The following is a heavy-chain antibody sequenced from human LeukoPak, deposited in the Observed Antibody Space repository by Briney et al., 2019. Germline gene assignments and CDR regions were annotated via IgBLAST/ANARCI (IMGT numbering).Heavy chain of an antibody. Sequence: SVKVSCKASGGTFSSYAISWVRQAPGQGPEWMGRIIPIFGTANYAQKFQGRVTITTDESTGTAYMELSSLRSEDTAVYYCARDFLATAMVEYWGQGTLVTVSS. J-gene: IGHJ4*02. V-gene: IGHV1-69*05. CDR2: IIPIFGTA. D-gene: IGHD5-18*01. CDR1: GGTFSSYA. CDR3: ARDFLATAMVEY.